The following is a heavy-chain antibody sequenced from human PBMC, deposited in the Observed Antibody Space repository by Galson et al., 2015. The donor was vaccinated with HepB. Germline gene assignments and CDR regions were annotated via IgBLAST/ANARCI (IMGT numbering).Heavy chain of an antibody. CDR1: GFTFSKNS. CDR3: ARGYYYDSTGNSAADY. V-gene: IGHV3-21*01. D-gene: IGHD3-22*01. Sequence: SLRLSCAASGFTFSKNSMNWVRQAPGKGLEWVSSITTDGTYIYYEDSVKGRFTISRDNAKNSMYLQMNSLRVEDTAVYYCARGYYYDSTGNSAADYWGQGTLVTVSS. CDR2: ITTDGTYI. J-gene: IGHJ4*02.